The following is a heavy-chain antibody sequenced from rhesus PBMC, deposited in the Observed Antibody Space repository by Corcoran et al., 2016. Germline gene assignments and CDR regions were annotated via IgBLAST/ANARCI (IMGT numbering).Heavy chain of an antibody. J-gene: IGHJ2*01. CDR2: IYGNSAST. V-gene: IGHV4-143*01. CDR1: GGPISGYYY. CDR3: ARRMAGTADWYFDI. Sequence: QVQLQESGPGLVKPSETLPLTCTVSGGPISGYYYWSWIRQPPGKGLGWIGGIYGNSASTYYNPSLKSRVTISKDTSKNQFSLKLSSVTAADTAVYYCARRMAGTADWYFDIWGPGTPITISS. D-gene: IGHD1-20*01.